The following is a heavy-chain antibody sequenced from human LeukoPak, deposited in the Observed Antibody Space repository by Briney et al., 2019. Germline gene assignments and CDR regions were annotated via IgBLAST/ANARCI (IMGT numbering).Heavy chain of an antibody. CDR2: INPNSGGT. V-gene: IGHV1-2*02. CDR1: GYTFTGYH. D-gene: IGHD3-22*01. J-gene: IGHJ4*02. CDR3: ARDIYDSSGYYLV. Sequence: GASVKVSCRASGYTFTGYHMHWVRQAPGQGLEWMGWINPNSGGTNYAQKFQGRVTMTRDTSISTAYMELSRLRSDDTAVYYCARDIYDSSGYYLVWGQGTLVTVPS.